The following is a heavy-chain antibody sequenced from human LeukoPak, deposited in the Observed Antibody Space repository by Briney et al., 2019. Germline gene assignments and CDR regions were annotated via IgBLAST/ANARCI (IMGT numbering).Heavy chain of an antibody. CDR3: ARLASEGTFDY. V-gene: IGHV5-51*01. J-gene: IGHJ4*02. CDR1: GYSFTSHW. Sequence: GESLKISCQGSGYSFTSHWIGWVRQMPGKGLEWMGIIYPPDSDTRYSPSFPGQVTISADKSISTAYLQWSSLKASDSAMYYCARLASEGTFDYWGQGTLVTVSS. CDR2: IYPPDSDT. D-gene: IGHD1-1*01.